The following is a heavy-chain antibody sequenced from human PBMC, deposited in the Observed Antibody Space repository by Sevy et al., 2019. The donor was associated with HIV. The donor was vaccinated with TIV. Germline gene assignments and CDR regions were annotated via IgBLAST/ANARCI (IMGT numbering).Heavy chain of an antibody. CDR3: AKDIQSGNSPYSFDY. J-gene: IGHJ4*02. CDR2: ISGSGGST. V-gene: IGHV3-23*01. Sequence: GGSLRLSCAVSGFMFRTYAMSWVRQAPGKGLEWVSGISGSGGSTYYADSVKGRFTIFRDNSKNTLYLQMDTLRVEDSAIYYCAKDIQSGNSPYSFDYWGQGTLVTVSS. CDR1: GFMFRTYA. D-gene: IGHD1-26*01.